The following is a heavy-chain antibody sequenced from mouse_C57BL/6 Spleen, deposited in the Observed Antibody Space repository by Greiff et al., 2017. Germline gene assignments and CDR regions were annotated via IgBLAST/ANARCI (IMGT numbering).Heavy chain of an antibody. Sequence: QAQLKQPGAELVKPGASVKMSCKASGYTFTSYWITWVKQRPGQGLEWIGDIYPGSGSTNYNEKFKSKATLTVDTSSSTAYMQLSSLTSEDSAVYYCARWGYYDYDPFAYWGQGTLVTVSA. V-gene: IGHV1-55*01. CDR2: IYPGSGST. D-gene: IGHD2-4*01. CDR1: GYTFTSYW. J-gene: IGHJ3*01. CDR3: ARWGYYDYDPFAY.